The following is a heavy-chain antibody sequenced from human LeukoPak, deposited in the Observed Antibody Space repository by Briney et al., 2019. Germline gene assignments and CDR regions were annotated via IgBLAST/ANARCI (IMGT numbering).Heavy chain of an antibody. Sequence: SETLSLTCTVSGGSISSGSYYWGWIRQPAGKGLEWIGRIYTSGSTNYNPSLKGRVTISVDTSKNQFSLKLSSVTAADTAVYYCAREAGDSGSPGDYWGQGTLVTVSS. CDR2: IYTSGST. J-gene: IGHJ4*02. V-gene: IGHV4-61*02. CDR3: AREAGDSGSPGDY. D-gene: IGHD1-26*01. CDR1: GGSISSGSYY.